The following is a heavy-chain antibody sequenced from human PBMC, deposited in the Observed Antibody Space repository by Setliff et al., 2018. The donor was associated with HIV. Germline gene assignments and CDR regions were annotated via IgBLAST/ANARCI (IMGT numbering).Heavy chain of an antibody. CDR2: IHYSGRT. CDR3: ARAPFRGGSFGWFDP. V-gene: IGHV4-31*03. Sequence: SETLSLTCTVSGDSISSGGFYCNWFRQYPEKGLEWIGWIHYSGRTNFNPSLRSRATISLDTSKNQFSLNLTSVTAADTAVYYCARAPFRGGSFGWFDPWGQGTLVTVS. D-gene: IGHD2-15*01. J-gene: IGHJ5*02. CDR1: GDSISSGGFY.